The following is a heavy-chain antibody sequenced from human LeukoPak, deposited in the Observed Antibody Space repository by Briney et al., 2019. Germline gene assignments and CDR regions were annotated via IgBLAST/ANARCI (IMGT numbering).Heavy chain of an antibody. Sequence: SVEVSCKASGGTFSSYAISWVRQVPGQGLEWMGGIIPIFGTANYAQKFQGRVTITADESTSTAYMELSSLRSEDTAVYYCARGPYCGGDCYSTFDYWGQGTLVTVSS. CDR2: IIPIFGTA. V-gene: IGHV1-69*13. CDR1: GGTFSSYA. J-gene: IGHJ4*02. CDR3: ARGPYCGGDCYSTFDY. D-gene: IGHD2-21*02.